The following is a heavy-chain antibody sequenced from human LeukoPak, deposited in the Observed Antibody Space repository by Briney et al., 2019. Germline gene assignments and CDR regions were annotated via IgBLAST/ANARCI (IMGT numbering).Heavy chain of an antibody. CDR1: GGSISSYS. CDR3: ASLPDY. CDR2: IYYSGST. Sequence: SETLSLTCTVSGGSISSYSWGWNRQPPGKGLEWIGYIYYSGSTNYNPSLKSRVTISVDTSKNQFSLTLSSVPAADTAVYSCASLPDYWGQGTLVTVSS. J-gene: IGHJ4*02. V-gene: IGHV4-59*01.